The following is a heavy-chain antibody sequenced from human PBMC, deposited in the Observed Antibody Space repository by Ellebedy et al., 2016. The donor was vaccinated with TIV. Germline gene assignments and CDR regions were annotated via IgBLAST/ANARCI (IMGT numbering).Heavy chain of an antibody. Sequence: MPSETLSLTCTVSGGAINSYSWTWVRQPPGKGPEWIGNIYSSGRTNYNPSLKSRVTISIDTSKKQFSLKLSSVTAEDTAVYYCMSQGILTGFEYWGQGTLVTVSS. CDR2: IYSSGRT. D-gene: IGHD3-9*01. CDR1: GGAINSYS. V-gene: IGHV4-59*08. J-gene: IGHJ4*02. CDR3: MSQGILTGFEY.